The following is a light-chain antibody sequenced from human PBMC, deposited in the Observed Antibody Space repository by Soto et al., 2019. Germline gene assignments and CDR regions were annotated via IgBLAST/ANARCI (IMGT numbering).Light chain of an antibody. V-gene: IGKV3-15*01. CDR1: QSVSSK. CDR3: QQYSDWWT. CDR2: NAS. J-gene: IGKJ1*01. Sequence: EIVMTQSPATLSVSPGERATLSCRASQSVSSKLAWFQQKPGQAPSLLIYNASTRATGIPARFSGSGSGTEFTLTINSLQSEDFAVYYCQQYSDWWTFGQGTKVDIK.